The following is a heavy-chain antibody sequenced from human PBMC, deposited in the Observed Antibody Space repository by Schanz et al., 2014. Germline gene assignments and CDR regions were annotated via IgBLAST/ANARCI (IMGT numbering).Heavy chain of an antibody. Sequence: QVQLVQSGGEVKTPGASVKVSCKASGYTFTRSGISWVRQAPGQGLEWMGWIGGSDGNTNFAQKFQGRVTMTTDTSTSTVYMELRSLTSDDSAVYYCARDRDQWDGNYLDYWGQGTLVIVSS. D-gene: IGHD1-26*01. CDR3: ARDRDQWDGNYLDY. J-gene: IGHJ4*02. CDR2: IGGSDGNT. CDR1: GYTFTRSG. V-gene: IGHV1-18*01.